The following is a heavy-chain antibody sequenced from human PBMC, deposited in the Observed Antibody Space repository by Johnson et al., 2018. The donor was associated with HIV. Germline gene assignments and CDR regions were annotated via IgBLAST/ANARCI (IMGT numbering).Heavy chain of an antibody. D-gene: IGHD3-16*01. CDR3: AKDERQLGGWSHAFDI. J-gene: IGHJ3*02. CDR2: IRYDGSNK. V-gene: IGHV3-30*02. Sequence: QVQLVESGGGLVQPGGSLRLSCAASGFTVSSNYMSWVRQAPGKGLEWVAFIRYDGSNKYYADSEKGRFTISRDNSKNTLYLQMISLRAEDTAVYFCAKDERQLGGWSHAFDIWGQGTKVTVSS. CDR1: GFTVSSNY.